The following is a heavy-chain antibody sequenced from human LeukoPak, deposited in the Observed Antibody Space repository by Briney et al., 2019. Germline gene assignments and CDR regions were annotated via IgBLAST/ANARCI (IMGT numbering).Heavy chain of an antibody. D-gene: IGHD3-22*01. CDR3: ARGSGVTMIVDSFDC. J-gene: IGHJ4*02. CDR1: GFTFSSYA. Sequence: PGGSLRLSCAASGFTFSSYAMSWVRQAPGKGLEWVSAISGSGGSTYYADSVKGRFTISRDNSKNTLYLQMNSLRAEDTAVYYCARGSGVTMIVDSFDCWGQGTLVTVSS. V-gene: IGHV3-23*01. CDR2: ISGSGGST.